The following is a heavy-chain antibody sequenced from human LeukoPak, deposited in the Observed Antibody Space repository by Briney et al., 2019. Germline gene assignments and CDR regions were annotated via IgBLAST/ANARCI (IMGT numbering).Heavy chain of an antibody. V-gene: IGHV4-59*02. Sequence: SETLSLTCTVSGASVSNYYWSWIRQPPGRGLEWIGYFSYSGSTNYNPSLKSRVTISVDTSKNQFSLKLSSVTAADTAVYYCARVEYLDYYDSSGYKGAFDIWGQGTMVTVSS. CDR2: FSYSGST. D-gene: IGHD3-22*01. J-gene: IGHJ3*02. CDR3: ARVEYLDYYDSSGYKGAFDI. CDR1: GASVSNYY.